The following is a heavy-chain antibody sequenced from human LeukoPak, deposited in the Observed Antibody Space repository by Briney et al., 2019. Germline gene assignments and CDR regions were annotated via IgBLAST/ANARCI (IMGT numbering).Heavy chain of an antibody. D-gene: IGHD3-3*01. CDR1: GFTFDDYA. CDR3: AKDILKYYDFWSGYRPRLYNWFDP. CDR2: ISGDGGSP. Sequence: GGSLRLSCAASGFTFDDYAMHWVRQAPGKGLEWVSLISGDGGSPYYADSVKGRFTISRDNSKNSLYLQMNSLRTEDTTLYYCAKDILKYYDFWSGYRPRLYNWFDPWGQGTLVTVSS. V-gene: IGHV3-43*02. J-gene: IGHJ5*02.